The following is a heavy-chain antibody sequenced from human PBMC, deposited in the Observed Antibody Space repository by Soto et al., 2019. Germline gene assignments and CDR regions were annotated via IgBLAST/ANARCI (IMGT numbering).Heavy chain of an antibody. Sequence: SETLSLTCAVYGGSFSGYYWSWIRQPPGKGLEWIGEINHSGSTNYNPSLKSRVTISVDTSKNQFSLKLSSVTAADTAVYYCASYSIIEYSSSFDYWGQGTLVTVSS. CDR1: GGSFSGYY. CDR3: ASYSIIEYSSSFDY. V-gene: IGHV4-34*01. J-gene: IGHJ4*02. D-gene: IGHD6-6*01. CDR2: INHSGST.